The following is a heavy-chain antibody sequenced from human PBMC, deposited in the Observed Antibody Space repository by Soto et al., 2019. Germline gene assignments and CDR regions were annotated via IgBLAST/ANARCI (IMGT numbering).Heavy chain of an antibody. CDR1: GFTFSSYA. Sequence: LRLSCAAAGFTFSSYAMGWVRQGPGKGLEWVAVVSIGGSTHYADSVRGRFTISRDNSKNTLSLQMNSLTAEDTAVYFCAKRRGAGGHFDYWGQGALVTVSS. J-gene: IGHJ4*02. V-gene: IGHV3-23*01. CDR2: VSIGGST. CDR3: AKRRGAGGHFDY. D-gene: IGHD2-15*01.